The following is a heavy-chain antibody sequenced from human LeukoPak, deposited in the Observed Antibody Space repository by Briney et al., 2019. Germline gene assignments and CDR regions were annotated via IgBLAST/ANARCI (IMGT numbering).Heavy chain of an antibody. CDR2: INPSGGST. J-gene: IGHJ6*03. D-gene: IGHD5-18*01. Sequence: GASVKVSCKASGYTFTSYYMHWVRQAPGQGLEWMGIINPSGGSTSYAQKFQGRVTMTRDTSTSTVYMELSSLRSEDTAVYYCARGIQLWFFYYYYYMDVWGKGTTVTVSS. V-gene: IGHV1-46*01. CDR1: GYTFTSYY. CDR3: ARGIQLWFFYYYYYMDV.